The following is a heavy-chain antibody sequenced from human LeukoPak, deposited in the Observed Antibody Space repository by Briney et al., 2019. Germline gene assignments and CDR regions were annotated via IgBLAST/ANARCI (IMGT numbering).Heavy chain of an antibody. Sequence: GGSLRLSSAASAFTFSNYTMNRVRPAPGNGLKWVSSISGGSTYIYYADSVKGRFTISRDNAKNSLYLQMNSLRAEDTAVYYCAAHYYDSSGWLGPFDIWGQGTMVTVSS. J-gene: IGHJ3*02. CDR1: AFTFSNYT. CDR3: AAHYYDSSGWLGPFDI. CDR2: ISGGSTYI. D-gene: IGHD3-22*01. V-gene: IGHV3-21*01.